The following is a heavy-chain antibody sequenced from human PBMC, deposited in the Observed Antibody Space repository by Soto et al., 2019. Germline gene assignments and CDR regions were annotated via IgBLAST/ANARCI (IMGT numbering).Heavy chain of an antibody. V-gene: IGHV5-10-1*01. CDR2: IDPSDSQT. CDR3: ARQIYDSDTGPNFQYYFDS. D-gene: IGHD3-22*01. CDR1: GCRFAGYG. J-gene: IGHJ4*02. Sequence: VASQTVSYRVAGCRFAGYGVTWVRQKPGEGLEWMGRIDPSDSQTYYSPSFRGHVTISATKSITTVFLQWSSLRASDTAMYYCARQIYDSDTGPNFQYYFDSWGQGTPVTVS.